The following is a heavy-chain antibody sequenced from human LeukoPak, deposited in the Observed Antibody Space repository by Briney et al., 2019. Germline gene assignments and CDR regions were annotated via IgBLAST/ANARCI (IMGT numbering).Heavy chain of an antibody. V-gene: IGHV1-2*06. Sequence: ASVKVSCKASGYTFSGYHVHWVRQAPGQGLEWMGRINTNSGNTKYAQNFQGRLTMTRDTSINTAYMELSRLRSDDTSIYYCARDFYDSSGDYHDGFDIWGQGTLVTVSS. CDR1: GYTFSGYH. CDR2: INTNSGNT. J-gene: IGHJ3*02. CDR3: ARDFYDSSGDYHDGFDI. D-gene: IGHD3-22*01.